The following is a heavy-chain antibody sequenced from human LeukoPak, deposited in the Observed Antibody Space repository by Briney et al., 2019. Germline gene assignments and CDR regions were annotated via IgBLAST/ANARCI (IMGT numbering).Heavy chain of an antibody. Sequence: ASVKVSCKTSGYTFTDYYVHWVRQAPGQGLKWMGWINPNSSVTKSVQKFQGRVTMTRNTSISTAYMELSRLTSDDTAVYYCARDGGLDYWGQGALVTVSS. CDR2: INPNSSVT. CDR3: ARDGGLDY. CDR1: GYTFTDYY. D-gene: IGHD3-3*01. J-gene: IGHJ4*02. V-gene: IGHV1-2*02.